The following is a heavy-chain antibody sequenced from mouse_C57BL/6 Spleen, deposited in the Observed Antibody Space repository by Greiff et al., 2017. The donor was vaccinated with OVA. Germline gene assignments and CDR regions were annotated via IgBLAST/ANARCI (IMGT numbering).Heavy chain of an antibody. D-gene: IGHD2-2*01. CDR1: GFNIKDDY. CDR3: TTYGIYYGYERTFDD. J-gene: IGHJ2*01. Sequence: EVQLQQSGAELVRPGASVKLSCTASGFNIKDDYMHWVKQCPEQGLEWIGWIGHENGDPAYSSKFQGKATITAGTASNTAYLRLSSLTSEDTAVYYCTTYGIYYGYERTFDDWGKGTTLTVSS. V-gene: IGHV14-4*01. CDR2: IGHENGDP.